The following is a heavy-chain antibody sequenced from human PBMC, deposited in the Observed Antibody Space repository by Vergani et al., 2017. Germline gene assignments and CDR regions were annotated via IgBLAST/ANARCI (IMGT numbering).Heavy chain of an antibody. Sequence: QVQLVQSGAEVKKPGASVKVSCKASGYTFTSYYMHWVRQAPGQGLEWMGIINPSGGSTSYAQKFQGRVTMTRDTSTSTVYMELSSLRCEDTAVYYCARDRYSYGLYIWGQGTMVTVSS. J-gene: IGHJ3*02. V-gene: IGHV1-46*01. CDR3: ARDRYSYGLYI. CDR2: INPSGGST. CDR1: GYTFTSYY. D-gene: IGHD5-18*01.